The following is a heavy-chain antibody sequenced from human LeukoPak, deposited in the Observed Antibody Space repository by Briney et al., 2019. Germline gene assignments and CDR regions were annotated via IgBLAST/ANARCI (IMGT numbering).Heavy chain of an antibody. V-gene: IGHV3-48*03. J-gene: IGHJ3*02. D-gene: IGHD1-26*01. CDR1: GFTFSSYE. CDR2: ISLSGSTI. CDR3: ARETLGAQNAFDI. Sequence: PGGSLRLSCAASGFTFSSYEMNWVRQAPGKGLEWVSYISLSGSTIYYADSVKGRFTISRDNAKNSLHLQMNSLRAEDTAVYYCARETLGAQNAFDIWGQGTMVTVSS.